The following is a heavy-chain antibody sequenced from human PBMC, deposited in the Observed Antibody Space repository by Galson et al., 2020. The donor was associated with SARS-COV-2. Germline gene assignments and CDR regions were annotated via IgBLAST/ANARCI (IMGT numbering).Heavy chain of an antibody. CDR1: GFTFSDYY. V-gene: IGHV3-11*06. D-gene: IGHD3-16*01. J-gene: IGHJ4*03. Sequence: GESLKISCVASGFTFSDYYITWIRQAPGKGLEWISYISGSTTYTNYAASVKGRFTVSRDNAKNSVYLQMNSLRVEDTAVYYCARDLGGSYLDYWGQGTLVTVSS. CDR3: ARDLGGSYLDY. CDR2: ISGSTTYT.